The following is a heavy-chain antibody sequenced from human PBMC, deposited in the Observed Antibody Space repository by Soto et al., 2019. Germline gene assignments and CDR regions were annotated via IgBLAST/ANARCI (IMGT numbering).Heavy chain of an antibody. CDR3: AREGSYSAYNFAHGIQLWSFDF. CDR2: IFSSGST. Sequence: SGTLSLTCTVSGGSINTFYWSWVRQPAGKGLEWIGRIFSSGSTSFNPSLESRVAMSVDTSKNHFSLNLSSVTAADMAVYYCAREGSYSAYNFAHGIQLWSFDFWGQGALVTVSS. J-gene: IGHJ4*02. V-gene: IGHV4-4*07. D-gene: IGHD5-12*01. CDR1: GGSINTFY.